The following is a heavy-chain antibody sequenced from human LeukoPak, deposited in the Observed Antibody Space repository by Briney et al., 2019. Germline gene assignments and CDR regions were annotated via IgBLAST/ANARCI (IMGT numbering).Heavy chain of an antibody. CDR2: IYTSGST. D-gene: IGHD3-9*01. CDR1: GGSISSYY. CDR3: ARINYDILTGYFSFDY. Sequence: PSETLSLTCTVSGGSISSYYWSWIRQPAGKGLEWIGRIYTSGSTNYNPSLKSRVTMSVDTSKNQFSLKLSSVTAADTAVYYCARINYDILTGYFSFDYWGQGTLVTVSS. V-gene: IGHV4-4*07. J-gene: IGHJ4*02.